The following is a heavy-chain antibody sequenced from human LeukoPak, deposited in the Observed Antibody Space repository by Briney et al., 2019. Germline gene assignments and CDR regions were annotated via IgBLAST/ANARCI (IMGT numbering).Heavy chain of an antibody. CDR2: ISTKGGST. CDR3: ARDRSGAFDY. J-gene: IGHJ4*02. Sequence: GGSLRLSCAASGFTFRTYSMNWVRQAPGKGLESVAAISTKGGSTSYADSVKGRMTISRDDSKNTLFLQMGSLTTDDMGLYFCARDRSGAFDYWGQGTLVTVSS. V-gene: IGHV3-64*02. D-gene: IGHD6-19*01. CDR1: GFTFRTYS.